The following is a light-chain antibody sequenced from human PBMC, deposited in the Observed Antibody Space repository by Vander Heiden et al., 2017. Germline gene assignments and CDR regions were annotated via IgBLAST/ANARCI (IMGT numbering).Light chain of an antibody. CDR2: DAS. CDR1: LDITNY. CDR3: QQYDYLPPT. J-gene: IGKJ5*01. Sequence: DIQMTQSPSSLSASVGDKITITCQASLDITNYLNWYQQKPGKAPKLLIYDASNLETGVPSRFSGSGSGTHFTFTISRLQPEDFATYYCQQYDYLPPTFGQGTRLEIK. V-gene: IGKV1-33*01.